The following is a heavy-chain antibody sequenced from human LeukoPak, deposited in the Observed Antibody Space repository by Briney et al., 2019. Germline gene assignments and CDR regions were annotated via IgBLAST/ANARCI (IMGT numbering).Heavy chain of an antibody. D-gene: IGHD6-13*01. CDR2: ISYDGSNK. CDR3: ASRAGYSSSWYFDY. V-gene: IGHV3-30-3*01. Sequence: GGSLRLSCAASGFTFSSYVMHWVRQAPGKGLEWVAVISYDGSNKYYADSVKGRFTISRDNSKNTLYLQMNSLRAEDTAVYYCASRAGYSSSWYFDYWGQGTLVTVSS. CDR1: GFTFSSYV. J-gene: IGHJ4*02.